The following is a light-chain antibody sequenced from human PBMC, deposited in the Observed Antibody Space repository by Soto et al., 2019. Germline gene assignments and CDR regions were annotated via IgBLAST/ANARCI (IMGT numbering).Light chain of an antibody. V-gene: IGKV4-1*01. Sequence: DIVMTQSPDSLAVSLGERATINCKSSQSVVYSSNNKNYLAWYQQKPGQPPKRLIYWASTRESGVPDRLSGSGSGTDFTLTISSLQAEDVAVYYCQQYYSTPLTFGGGTKVEIK. CDR2: WAS. CDR1: QSVVYSSNNKNY. J-gene: IGKJ4*01. CDR3: QQYYSTPLT.